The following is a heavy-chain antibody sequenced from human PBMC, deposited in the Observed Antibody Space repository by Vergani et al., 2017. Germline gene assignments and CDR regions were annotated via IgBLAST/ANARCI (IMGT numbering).Heavy chain of an antibody. J-gene: IGHJ4*02. V-gene: IGHV4-30-4*08. CDR3: ARGLVPRGYCSSTSCYGAPDY. Sequence: QVQLQESGPGLVKPSQTLSLTCTVSGGSISSGDYYRSWIRQPPGKGLEWIGYIYYSGSTYYNPSLKSRVTISVDTSKNQFSLKLSSVTAADTAVYYCARGLVPRGYCSSTSCYGAPDYWGQGTLVTVSS. D-gene: IGHD2-2*03. CDR2: IYYSGST. CDR1: GGSISSGDYY.